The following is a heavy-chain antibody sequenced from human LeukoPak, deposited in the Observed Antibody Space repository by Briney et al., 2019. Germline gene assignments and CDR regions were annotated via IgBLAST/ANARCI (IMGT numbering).Heavy chain of an antibody. D-gene: IGHD2-2*01. J-gene: IGHJ4*02. V-gene: IGHV1-8*01. CDR3: ARSYCSSTSCYSPDY. Sequence: ASVKVSCKASGYTFTRYDINWVRQATGQGPEWMGWMNTKRGDTVYAQKFQGRVTITRNTPISTVYMERRSLRSEDTAVYYCARSYCSSTSCYSPDYWGQGTLVTVSS. CDR2: MNTKRGDT. CDR1: GYTFTRYD.